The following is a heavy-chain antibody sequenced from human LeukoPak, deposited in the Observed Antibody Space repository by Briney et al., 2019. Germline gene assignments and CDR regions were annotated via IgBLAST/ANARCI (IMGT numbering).Heavy chain of an antibody. J-gene: IGHJ4*02. V-gene: IGHV3-21*01. D-gene: IGHD1-14*01. CDR1: GFTFGNYG. CDR3: ARDRGPGGIDY. CDR2: ISSSSSYI. Sequence: GGSLRLSCAASGFTFGNYGMNWVRQAPGKGLEWVSSISSSSSYIYYADSVKGRFTISRDNAKNSLYLQMNSLRAEDTAVYYCARDRGPGGIDYWGQGTLVTVSS.